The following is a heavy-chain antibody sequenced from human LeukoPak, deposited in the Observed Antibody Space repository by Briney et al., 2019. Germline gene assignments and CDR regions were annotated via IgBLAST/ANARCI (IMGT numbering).Heavy chain of an antibody. V-gene: IGHV3-30*02. CDR2: IRYDGNYK. D-gene: IGHD1-20*01. CDR1: GFTLSNYG. CDR3: AKDGNWNYFDY. Sequence: GSLRLSCAASGFTLSNYGMHWVRQAPGKGLEWVAFIRYDGNYKHYADSVKGRFTLSRDNSKNTLYLQVNSLRDEDTAVYYCAKDGNWNYFDYWGQGTLVTVSS. J-gene: IGHJ4*02.